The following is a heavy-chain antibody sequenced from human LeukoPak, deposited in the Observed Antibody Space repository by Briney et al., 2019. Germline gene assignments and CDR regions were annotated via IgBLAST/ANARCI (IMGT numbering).Heavy chain of an antibody. V-gene: IGHV3-13*01. CDR2: IDTAGDT. J-gene: IGHJ4*02. CDR1: GFAFSRYD. D-gene: IGHD6-19*01. Sequence: PGRSLRLSCLASGFAFSRYDMHWVRQPRGKGLEWVSGIDTAGDTYSPASVKGRFTISRENVKNSIYLHMNSLRAGDTAVYFCVRADTSGSPDLDYWGQGNLVTVSS. CDR3: VRADTSGSPDLDY.